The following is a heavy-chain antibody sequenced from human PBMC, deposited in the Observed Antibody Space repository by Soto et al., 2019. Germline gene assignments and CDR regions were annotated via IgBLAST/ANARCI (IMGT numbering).Heavy chain of an antibody. CDR2: IKSKTDGGTA. CDR1: GFYLSHPW. D-gene: IGHD3-9*01. Sequence: GGSLRLSCVASGFYLSHPWMTWVRQAAGKGLEWVGRIKSKTDGGTADYAAPVKGRATISRDDSKNTVYLQMNSLKTEDTAVYYCTTGIYYDILTGYHNVAYWGQGALVTVSS. V-gene: IGHV3-15*01. J-gene: IGHJ4*02. CDR3: TTGIYYDILTGYHNVAY.